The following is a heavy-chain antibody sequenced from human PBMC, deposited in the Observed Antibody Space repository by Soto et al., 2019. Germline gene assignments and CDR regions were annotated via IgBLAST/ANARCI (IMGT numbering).Heavy chain of an antibody. J-gene: IGHJ3*02. V-gene: IGHV2-5*02. CDR2: IYWDDDK. Sequence: QITLKESGPTLVKPTQTLTLTCTFSGFSLSTSGVGVGWISQPPGKALEWLALIYWDDDKRYRPSLKSRLTITKDTTKNQVVLTMTNMDPVDTATYYCAHRREYYSSTSCYRRAFDIWGQGTMVTVSS. D-gene: IGHD2-2*01. CDR1: GFSLSTSGVG. CDR3: AHRREYYSSTSCYRRAFDI.